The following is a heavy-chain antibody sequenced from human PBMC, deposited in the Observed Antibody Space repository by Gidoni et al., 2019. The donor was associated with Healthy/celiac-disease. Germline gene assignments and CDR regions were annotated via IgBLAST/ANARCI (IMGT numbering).Heavy chain of an antibody. D-gene: IGHD3-3*01. Sequence: EVKKPGSSVKVSCKASGGTFSSYAISWVRQAPGQGLEWMGGIIPIFGTANYAQKFQGRVTITADESTSTAYMELSSLRSEDTAVYYCARSGGGSRRVFGVVYYYYYGMDVWGQGTTVTVSS. CDR1: GGTFSSYA. J-gene: IGHJ6*02. CDR3: ARSGGGSRRVFGVVYYYYYGMDV. CDR2: IIPIFGTA. V-gene: IGHV1-69*01.